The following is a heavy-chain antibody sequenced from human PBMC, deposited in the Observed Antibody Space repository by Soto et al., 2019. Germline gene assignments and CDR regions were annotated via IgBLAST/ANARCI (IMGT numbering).Heavy chain of an antibody. J-gene: IGHJ3*02. CDR2: IIPIFGTA. CDR1: GGTFSSYA. D-gene: IGHD1-7*01. Sequence: ASVKVSCKASGGTFSSYAISWVRQAPGQGLEWMGGIIPIFGTANYAQKFQGRVTITADESTSTAYMELSSLRSEDTAVYYCASSSGITGTTSYAFDIWGQGKMVTVSS. V-gene: IGHV1-69*13. CDR3: ASSSGITGTTSYAFDI.